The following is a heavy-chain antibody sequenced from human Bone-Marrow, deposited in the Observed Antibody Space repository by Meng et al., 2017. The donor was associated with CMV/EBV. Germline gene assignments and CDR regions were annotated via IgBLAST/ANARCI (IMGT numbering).Heavy chain of an antibody. CDR2: IYYSGST. CDR1: GGSISSYY. Sequence: SETLSLTCTVSGGSISSYYWSWIRQPPGKGLEWIGYIYYSGSTNYNPSLKSRVTISVDTSKNQFSLKLSSVTAADTAVYYCAREGITGTNMGWFDPWGQGTLVTVSS. CDR3: AREGITGTNMGWFDP. D-gene: IGHD1-7*01. V-gene: IGHV4-59*12. J-gene: IGHJ5*02.